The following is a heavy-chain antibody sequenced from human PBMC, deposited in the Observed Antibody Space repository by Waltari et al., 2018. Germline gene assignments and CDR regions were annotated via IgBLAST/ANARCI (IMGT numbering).Heavy chain of an antibody. CDR3: ASPSLGSGSYWAFDI. D-gene: IGHD3-10*01. Sequence: EVQLVESGGGLVQPGGSLRLSCAASGLTFSNFRVNWVRQAPGRGLEWVLYIGTTSSSISYADSVKGRFTISRDNAKNSLYLQMNSLRDEDTAVYYCASPSLGSGSYWAFDIWGQGTMVTVSS. V-gene: IGHV3-48*02. CDR2: IGTTSSSI. J-gene: IGHJ3*02. CDR1: GLTFSNFR.